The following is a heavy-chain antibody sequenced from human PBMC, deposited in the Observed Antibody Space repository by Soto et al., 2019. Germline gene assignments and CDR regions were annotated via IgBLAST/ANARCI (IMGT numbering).Heavy chain of an antibody. CDR3: ARVPDV. J-gene: IGHJ6*02. CDR2: IYYSGST. Sequence: PSETLSLTCSVSGGSISSYYWSWIRQPPGKGLEWIGYIYYSGSTYYNPSLKSRVTISVDRSKNQFSLKLSSVTAADTAVYYCARVPDVWGQGTTVTVSS. CDR1: GGSISSYY. V-gene: IGHV4-59*12.